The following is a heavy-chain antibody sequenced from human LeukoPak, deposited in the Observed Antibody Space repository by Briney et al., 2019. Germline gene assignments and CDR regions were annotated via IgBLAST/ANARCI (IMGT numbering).Heavy chain of an antibody. Sequence: GGSLRLSCAASGFAASGFTFSTFGMHWVRQAPGKGLVWVSRINSDGSSTSYADSVKGRFTISRDNAKNTLYLQMNSLRAEDTAVYYCARVGRSSSWYPDYWGQGTLVTVSS. V-gene: IGHV3-74*01. CDR3: ARVGRSSSWYPDY. CDR2: INSDGSST. J-gene: IGHJ4*02. CDR1: GFAASGFTFSTFG. D-gene: IGHD6-13*01.